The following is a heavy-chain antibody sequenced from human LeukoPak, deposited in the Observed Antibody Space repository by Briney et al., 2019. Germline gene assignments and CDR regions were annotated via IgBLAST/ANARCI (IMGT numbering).Heavy chain of an antibody. CDR1: GFTFSNAW. Sequence: GGSLRLSCAASGFTFSNAWMSWVRQAPGKGLEWVGRIKSKTDGGTTDYAAPVKGRFTISRDDSKNTLYLQMNSLKTEDTAVYYCTTDYYDSSGYYYDAFDIWGQGTMVTVPS. D-gene: IGHD3-22*01. J-gene: IGHJ3*02. CDR2: IKSKTDGGTT. CDR3: TTDYYDSSGYYYDAFDI. V-gene: IGHV3-15*01.